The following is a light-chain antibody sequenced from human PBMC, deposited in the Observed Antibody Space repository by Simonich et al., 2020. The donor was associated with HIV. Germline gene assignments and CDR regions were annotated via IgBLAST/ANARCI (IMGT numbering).Light chain of an antibody. J-gene: IGKJ4*01. V-gene: IGKV3-15*01. CDR2: GAT. CDR1: PSLSGK. CDR3: QHYNGWPLT. Sequence: IVMTQSPATLSVSPGERATLSCRASPSLSGKLAWYQQKRCQVPRLLIYGATTRTTGIPARFSGSGSWTEFTLTISSMQSEDFAVYYCQHYNGWPLTFGGGTKVEIK.